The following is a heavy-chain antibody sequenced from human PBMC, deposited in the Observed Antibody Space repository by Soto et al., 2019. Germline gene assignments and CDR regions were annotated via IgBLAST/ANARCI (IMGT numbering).Heavy chain of an antibody. Sequence: PSETLSLTCTVSGGSISSYYWSWIRQPPGKGLEWIGYIYYSGSTNYNPSLKSRVTISVDTSKNQFSLKLSSVAAADTAVYYCARVVISGWYRFNWFDPWGQGTLVTVSS. CDR1: GGSISSYY. CDR2: IYYSGST. V-gene: IGHV4-59*01. D-gene: IGHD6-19*01. CDR3: ARVVISGWYRFNWFDP. J-gene: IGHJ5*02.